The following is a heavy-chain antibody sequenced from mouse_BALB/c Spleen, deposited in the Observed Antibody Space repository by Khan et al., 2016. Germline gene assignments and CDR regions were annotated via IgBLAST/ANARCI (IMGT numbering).Heavy chain of an antibody. J-gene: IGHJ3*01. V-gene: IGHV9-1*02. D-gene: IGHD2-14*01. CDR1: GYTFTNYG. Sequence: QIQLVQSGPELKKPGETVKISCKASGYTFTNYGMNWVKQGPGKGLKWMGWINTYTGEPTYADDFKGRVALSLETSASTAYLQINNLKNEDMATYFCARSHYRYDGFAYWCQGTLVTVSA. CDR3: ARSHYRYDGFAY. CDR2: INTYTGEP.